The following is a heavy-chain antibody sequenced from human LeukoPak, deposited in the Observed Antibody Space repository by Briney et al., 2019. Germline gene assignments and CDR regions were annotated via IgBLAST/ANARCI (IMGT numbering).Heavy chain of an antibody. CDR3: ARQRYLARFLFDY. CDR2: ISYSGST. V-gene: IGHV4-59*08. Sequence: SETLSLTCTVSDDSINSYCWSWIRQRPGKGLEWIGYISYSGSTDYNPSLKSRVTISVDTSNIQFSLKLSSVTAADTAVYYCARQRYLARFLFDYWGQGTLVTVSS. J-gene: IGHJ4*02. CDR1: DDSINSYC. D-gene: IGHD2-2*02.